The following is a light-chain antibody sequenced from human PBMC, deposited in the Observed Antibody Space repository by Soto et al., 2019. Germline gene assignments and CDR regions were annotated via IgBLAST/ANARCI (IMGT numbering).Light chain of an antibody. CDR2: DVS. J-gene: IGLJ2*01. CDR3: SSYTSRTALGV. CDR1: NSDIGGYNY. V-gene: IGLV2-14*03. Sequence: QSALTQPASVSGSPGQSITISCTGTNSDIGGYNYVSWYQQHPGKAPKLMIYDVSNRPSGVSYRFSGSKSGNTATRSLSGLRAEDAADYYCSSYTSRTALGVFGGGTKLTVL.